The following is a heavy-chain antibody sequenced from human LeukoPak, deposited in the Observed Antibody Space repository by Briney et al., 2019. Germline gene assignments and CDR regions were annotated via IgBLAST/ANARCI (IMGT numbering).Heavy chain of an antibody. V-gene: IGHV3-30*02. J-gene: IGHJ3*02. D-gene: IGHD4-17*01. Sequence: GGSLRLSCAASGFTFSSYGMHWVRQAPGKGLEWVAFIRYDGSNKYYADSVKGRFTISRDNSKNTLYLQMNSLRAEDTAVYYCAKARVTTVTTLHDAFDIWGQGTTVTVSS. CDR1: GFTFSSYG. CDR2: IRYDGSNK. CDR3: AKARVTTVTTLHDAFDI.